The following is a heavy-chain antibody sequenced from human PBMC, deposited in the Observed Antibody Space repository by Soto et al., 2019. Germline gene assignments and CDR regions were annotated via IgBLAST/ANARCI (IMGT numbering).Heavy chain of an antibody. D-gene: IGHD3-10*01. V-gene: IGHV1-46*01. CDR2: INPSGGST. CDR1: GYTFTTYY. J-gene: IGHJ4*02. Sequence: ASVKVSCKASGYTFTTYYMHWVRQAPGQGLEWMGIINPSGGSTSYAQQFQGRATMTTDTSTSTVYMELSSLRSEDTAVYYCARGDSTHYYGSGSPDYWGQGTLVTVSS. CDR3: ARGDSTHYYGSGSPDY.